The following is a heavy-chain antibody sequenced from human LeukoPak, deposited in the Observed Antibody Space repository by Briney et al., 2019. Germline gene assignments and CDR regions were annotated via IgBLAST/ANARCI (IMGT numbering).Heavy chain of an antibody. J-gene: IGHJ5*02. CDR1: GGSISSYY. Sequence: SETLSLTCTVSGGSISSYYWSWIRQPAGKGLEWSGRIYTSGSTNYNPSLKSRVTISVDKSKNQFSLKLSSVTAADTAVYYCAREAPYCSSTSCPGAFDPWGQGTLVTVSS. V-gene: IGHV4-4*07. D-gene: IGHD2-2*01. CDR3: AREAPYCSSTSCPGAFDP. CDR2: IYTSGST.